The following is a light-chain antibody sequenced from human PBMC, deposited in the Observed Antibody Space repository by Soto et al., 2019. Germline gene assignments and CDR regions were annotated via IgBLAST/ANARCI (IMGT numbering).Light chain of an antibody. J-gene: IGKJ3*01. CDR3: QQCGSSPLFT. CDR1: QSVSSSY. V-gene: IGKV3-20*01. Sequence: EIVLTQSPGTLSLCPGERATLSCRASQSVSSSYLAWYQQKPGHAPRLLIYGASSRSTGIPDRFSGSGSGTDFTLTIIRREPEDYAVYYCQQCGSSPLFTFGPGTKVDVK. CDR2: GAS.